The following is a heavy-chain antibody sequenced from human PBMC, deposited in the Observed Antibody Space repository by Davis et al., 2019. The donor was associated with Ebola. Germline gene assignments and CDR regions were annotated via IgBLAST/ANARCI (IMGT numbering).Heavy chain of an antibody. CDR1: GGSISSYY. J-gene: IGHJ4*02. CDR2: IYHSGST. Sequence: MPSETLSLTCTVSGGSISSYYWSWIRQPPGKGLEWIGYIYHSGSTTYNPSLKSRVTISVDTSKNQFSLKLSSVTAADTAVYYCARGVNYDSSTFFWGQGTLVTVSS. D-gene: IGHD3-3*01. V-gene: IGHV4-59*01. CDR3: ARGVNYDSSTFF.